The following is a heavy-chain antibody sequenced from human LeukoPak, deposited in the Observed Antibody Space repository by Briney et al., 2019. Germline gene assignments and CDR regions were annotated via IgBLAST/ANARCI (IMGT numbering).Heavy chain of an antibody. V-gene: IGHV1-8*03. D-gene: IGHD6-13*01. J-gene: IGHJ4*02. Sequence: ASVKVSCKASGYTFTSYDINWVRQATGQGLEWMGWTNPNSGNTGYAQKLQGRVTITRNTSKSTAYMELSSLTSEDTAVYYCARGGQQLDSWGQGILVTVSS. CDR1: GYTFTSYD. CDR2: TNPNSGNT. CDR3: ARGGQQLDS.